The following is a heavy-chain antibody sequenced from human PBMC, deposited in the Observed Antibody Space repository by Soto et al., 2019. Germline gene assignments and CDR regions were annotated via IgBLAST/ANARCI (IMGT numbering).Heavy chain of an antibody. D-gene: IGHD3-10*01. Sequence: QVQLQQWGAGLLKPSETLSLTCAVYGGSFSGYYWSWIRQPPGKGLEWIGEINHSGSTNYNPSLKRRLTISEDTSKNTFSLKLRSATAAATAVYYCARGLLLWYGELSRRGDHYAYLDVWGKGTPVTVSS. CDR2: INHSGST. CDR1: GGSFSGYY. CDR3: ARGLLLWYGELSRRGDHYAYLDV. V-gene: IGHV4-34*01. J-gene: IGHJ6*03.